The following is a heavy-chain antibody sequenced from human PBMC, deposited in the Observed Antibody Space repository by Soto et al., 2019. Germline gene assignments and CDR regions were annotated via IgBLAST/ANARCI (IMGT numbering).Heavy chain of an antibody. CDR3: ARYSGWYSYNCFEP. V-gene: IGHV3-48*03. CDR1: GFTFSSFE. CDR2: INPSGRTI. D-gene: IGHD6-19*01. J-gene: IGHJ5*02. Sequence: GASLTLSCVASGFTFSSFEMTCISQAPGKGPEGIAVINPSGRTISYADSLKGRFTISRDNAENSVYLHMSSLRGEDTAMYYCARYSGWYSYNCFEPWGQGTMVTVSS.